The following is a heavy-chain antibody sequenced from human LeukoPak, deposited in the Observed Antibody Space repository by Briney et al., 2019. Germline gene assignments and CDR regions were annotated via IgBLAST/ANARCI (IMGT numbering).Heavy chain of an antibody. D-gene: IGHD1-26*01. V-gene: IGHV3-23*01. CDR1: GFTFSSYA. CDR3: AKGLRRWYRTDY. CDR2: ISGSGGST. Sequence: GGSLRLSCAASGFTFSSYAMSWVRQAPGKGLEWVSAISGSGGSTYYADSVKGRFTISRDNSKNTLYLQMNSLRVEDTAVYYCAKGLRRWYRTDYWGQGTLVTASS. J-gene: IGHJ4*02.